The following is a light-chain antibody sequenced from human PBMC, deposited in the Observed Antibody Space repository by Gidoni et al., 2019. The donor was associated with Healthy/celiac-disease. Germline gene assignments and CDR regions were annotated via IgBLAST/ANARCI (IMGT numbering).Light chain of an antibody. Sequence: SYELTQPPSVSVPPGQTARITCSGDALPKQYAYWYQQKPGQAPVLVIYKDSERPSGIPERFSGSSSGTTVTLTISGVQADHEADYYCQSADSSGTYVVFGGGTKLTVL. CDR3: QSADSSGTYVV. V-gene: IGLV3-25*03. CDR2: KDS. CDR1: ALPKQY. J-gene: IGLJ2*01.